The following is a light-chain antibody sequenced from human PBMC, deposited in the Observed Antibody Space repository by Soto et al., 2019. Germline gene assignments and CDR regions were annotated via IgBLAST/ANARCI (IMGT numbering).Light chain of an antibody. V-gene: IGLV2-14*01. CDR1: SSDVGGYNY. Sequence: QSVLTQPASVSGSPGQSITISCTGTSSDVGGYNYVSGYQQHPGKAPKLIIYEVSNRPSGVSNRFSGSKSGNTASLTISGLQAEDEADYYCNSYTSKSTGVFGTGTKLTVL. CDR3: NSYTSKSTGV. J-gene: IGLJ1*01. CDR2: EVS.